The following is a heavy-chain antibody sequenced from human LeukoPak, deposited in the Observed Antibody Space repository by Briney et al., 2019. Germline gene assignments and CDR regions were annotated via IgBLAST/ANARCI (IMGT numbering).Heavy chain of an antibody. CDR1: GGSIRSSSYH. D-gene: IGHD4-11*01. CDR2: LYYAGSA. V-gene: IGHV4-39*07. CDR3: ARFYSNYGDFAY. J-gene: IGHJ4*02. Sequence: SETLSLTCTVSGGSIRSSSYHWGWIRQPPGKGLEWIGSLYYAGSASHNPSLKSRVTISVDTSKNQFSLKLSSVTAADAAVYYCARFYSNYGDFAYWGQGTLVTVSS.